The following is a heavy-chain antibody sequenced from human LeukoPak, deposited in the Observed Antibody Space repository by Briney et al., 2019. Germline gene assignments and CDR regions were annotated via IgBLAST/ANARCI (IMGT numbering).Heavy chain of an antibody. V-gene: IGHV4-59*01. D-gene: IGHD1-7*01. Sequence: PSETLSLTCTVTGGSISSYYWGWIRQPPGKGLEWIGYIYYSGSTNYNPSLKSRVTISVDTSKNQFSLKLSSVTAADTAVYYCASGITGTDLDYWGQGTLVTVSS. J-gene: IGHJ4*02. CDR1: GGSISSYY. CDR2: IYYSGST. CDR3: ASGITGTDLDY.